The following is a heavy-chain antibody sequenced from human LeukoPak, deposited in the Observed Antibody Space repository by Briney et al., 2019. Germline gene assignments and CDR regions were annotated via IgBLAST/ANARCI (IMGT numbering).Heavy chain of an antibody. CDR3: AIGLYGDYDPVGVAWFDP. J-gene: IGHJ5*02. D-gene: IGHD4-17*01. CDR1: GYTFTKYY. Sequence: GASVKVSCKASGYTFTKYYIHWVRQAPGQRLEWMGIINPRGGSTIYSQKFQGRVAMTRDTSTSTVYMELSSLRSEDTAVYYCAIGLYGDYDPVGVAWFDPWGQGTLVTVSS. CDR2: INPRGGST. V-gene: IGHV1-46*01.